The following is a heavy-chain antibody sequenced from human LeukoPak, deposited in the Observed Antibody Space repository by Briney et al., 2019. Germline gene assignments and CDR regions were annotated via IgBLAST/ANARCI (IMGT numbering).Heavy chain of an antibody. CDR1: GYSLTSYW. CDR2: IDPSDSYT. V-gene: IGHV5-10-1*01. J-gene: IGHJ4*02. D-gene: IGHD5-12*01. Sequence: GESLKISCKGSGYSLTSYWISWVRQMPGKGLEWMGRIDPSDSYTNYSPSFQGHVTISADKSISTAYLQWSSLKASDTAMYYCASGPLGIVATFEDWGQGTLVTVSS. CDR3: ASGPLGIVATFED.